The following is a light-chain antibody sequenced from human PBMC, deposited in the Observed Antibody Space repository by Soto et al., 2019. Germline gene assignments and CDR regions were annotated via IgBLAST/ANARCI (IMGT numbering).Light chain of an antibody. CDR2: GAS. Sequence: EIVMTQSPATLSVSSGERATLSCRASQNLSRNLAWYQQRPGQAPRLLIHGASTSATGVPARCSGSGAETDFTLTISSLQSEDFAFYYCQKYDRWPHTFGQGTKLQIK. J-gene: IGKJ2*01. CDR1: QNLSRN. V-gene: IGKV3-15*01. CDR3: QKYDRWPHT.